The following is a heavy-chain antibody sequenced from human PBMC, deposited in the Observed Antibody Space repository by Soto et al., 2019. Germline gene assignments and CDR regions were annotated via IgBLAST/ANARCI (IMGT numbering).Heavy chain of an antibody. CDR2: IWYDGSNK. Sequence: PGGSLRLSCAASGFTFSSYGVHWVRKAPGKGLEWVAVIWYDGSNKYYADSVKGRFTISRDNSKNTLYLQMNSLRAEDTAVYYCARDDYYYDSSGIIGDYYYGMDVWGQGTTVTVSS. D-gene: IGHD3-22*01. J-gene: IGHJ6*02. CDR1: GFTFSSYG. CDR3: ARDDYYYDSSGIIGDYYYGMDV. V-gene: IGHV3-33*01.